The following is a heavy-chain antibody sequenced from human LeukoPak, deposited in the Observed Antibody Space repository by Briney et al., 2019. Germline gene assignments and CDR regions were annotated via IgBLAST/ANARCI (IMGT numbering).Heavy chain of an antibody. CDR1: GFTVSSNY. J-gene: IGHJ4*02. D-gene: IGHD1-26*01. CDR2: IYSAGST. Sequence: GGSLRLSCAASGFTVSSNYMSWVRQAPGKGLEWVSVIYSAGSTYYADSVKGRFTISRDNSKNTLHLQMNSLRAEDTAVYYCAREPSGTYWLDYWGQGTLVTVSP. CDR3: AREPSGTYWLDY. V-gene: IGHV3-66*02.